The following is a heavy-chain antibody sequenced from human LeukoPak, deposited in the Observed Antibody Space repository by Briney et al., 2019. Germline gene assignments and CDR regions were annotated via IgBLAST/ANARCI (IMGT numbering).Heavy chain of an antibody. D-gene: IGHD3-10*01. J-gene: IGHJ4*02. CDR2: IKQDGSEK. CDR3: AREGRGGFDS. Sequence: GGSLRLSCAASGFTVNLYWMSWVRQAPGKGLEWVANIKQDGSEKEFVDSVKGRFTISRDNAKNSLYLQMNSLRADDTAVYYCAREGRGGFDSWGQGTLVTVSS. V-gene: IGHV3-7*01. CDR1: GFTVNLYW.